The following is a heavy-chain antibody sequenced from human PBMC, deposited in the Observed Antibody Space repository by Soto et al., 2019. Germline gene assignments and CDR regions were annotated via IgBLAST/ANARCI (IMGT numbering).Heavy chain of an antibody. CDR1: GDSVSTNIAA. D-gene: IGHD1-7*01. J-gene: IGHJ6*02. V-gene: IGHV6-1*01. CDR3: ARDAATTLNYPPSMDV. CDR2: TLYRPSKWYN. Sequence: QVQLQQSGPGLVKPSQTLSLTCAISGDSVSTNIAAWSWIRQSPSIGLEWLGRTLYRPSKWYNEYAVSVNSRMNINPDTSKNQYSLQLNSVTPEDTAAYYCARDAATTLNYPPSMDVWGQGTAVTVSS.